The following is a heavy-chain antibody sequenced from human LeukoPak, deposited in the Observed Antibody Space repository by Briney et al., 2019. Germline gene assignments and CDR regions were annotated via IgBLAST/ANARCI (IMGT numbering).Heavy chain of an antibody. Sequence: PGGSLRLSCAASGFILSSYDMHWVRQPPGKGLEWLAVISRDGSIKYHADSVRGRFTISRDNSHNTLYLQMNSPRAEDTAVYYCARHFTTGSIDHWGQGNLVTVSS. CDR3: ARHFTTGSIDH. D-gene: IGHD3-9*01. CDR1: GFILSSYD. CDR2: ISRDGSIK. V-gene: IGHV3-30-3*01. J-gene: IGHJ4*02.